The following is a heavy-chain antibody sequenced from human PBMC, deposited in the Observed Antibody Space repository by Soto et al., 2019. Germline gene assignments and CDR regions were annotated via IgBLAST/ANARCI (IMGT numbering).Heavy chain of an antibody. CDR2: IKQDGSEK. CDR3: ARDPRPYSSNYDY. D-gene: IGHD6-13*01. J-gene: IGHJ4*02. CDR1: GFTFSSYW. V-gene: IGHV3-7*05. Sequence: PGGSLRLSCAASGFTFSSYWMSWVRQAPGKGLEWVANIKQDGSEKYYVDSVKGRFTISRDNAKTSLYLQMNSLRGEDTAVYYCARDPRPYSSNYDYWGQGTLVTVSS.